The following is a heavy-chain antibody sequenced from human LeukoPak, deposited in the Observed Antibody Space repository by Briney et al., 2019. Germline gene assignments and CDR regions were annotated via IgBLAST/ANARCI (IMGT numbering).Heavy chain of an antibody. CDR1: GGSISSSSYY. CDR2: IYYSGST. J-gene: IGHJ4*02. V-gene: IGHV4-39*01. D-gene: IGHD6-6*01. Sequence: SETLSLTCTVSGGSISSSSYYWGWIRQPPGKGLEWIGSIYYSGSTYYNPSLKSRVTISVDTSKNQFSLKLSSVTAADTAVYYCARLVWAYSSSPGWTATFDYWGQGTLVTVSS. CDR3: ARLVWAYSSSPGWTATFDY.